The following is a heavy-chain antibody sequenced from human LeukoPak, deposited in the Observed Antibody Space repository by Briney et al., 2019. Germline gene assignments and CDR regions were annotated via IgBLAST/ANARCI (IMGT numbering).Heavy chain of an antibody. J-gene: IGHJ6*02. V-gene: IGHV1-69*13. D-gene: IGHD3-3*01. CDR3: AGLRFLEWSRHYYYGMDV. Sequence: SVKVSCKASGGTFSSYAISWVRQAPGQGLEWMGVIIPIFGTANYAQKFQGRVTITADESTSTAYMELSSLRSEDTAVYYCAGLRFLEWSRHYYYGMDVWGQGTTVTVSS. CDR1: GGTFSSYA. CDR2: IIPIFGTA.